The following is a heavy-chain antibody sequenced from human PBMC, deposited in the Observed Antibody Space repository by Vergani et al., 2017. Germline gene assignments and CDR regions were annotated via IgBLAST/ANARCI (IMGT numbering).Heavy chain of an antibody. V-gene: IGHV3-30*02. CDR2: IRYDGSNK. CDR3: AKGRCSGSSCPRGFFDY. J-gene: IGHJ4*02. D-gene: IGHD2-15*01. CDR1: GFTFSSYG. Sequence: QVQLVESGGGVVQPGGSLRLSCAASGFTFSSYGMHWVRQAPGKGLEWVAFIRYDGSNKYYADSVKGRFTISRDNFKNTLYLQMNSLRAEDTAVYYCAKGRCSGSSCPRGFFDYWGQGTLVTVSS.